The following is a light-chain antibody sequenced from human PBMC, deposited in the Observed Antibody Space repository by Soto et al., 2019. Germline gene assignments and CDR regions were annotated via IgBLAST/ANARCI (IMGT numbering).Light chain of an antibody. CDR2: RNN. Sequence: QSVLPQPPSASGTSGQRVTISCSGSSSNIGSNYVDWYQHLPGTAPKLLIYRNNQRPSGVPDRFSGSKSGTSASLAISGLRSEDEAEYYCAAWDDSLSGWVFGGGTKLTVL. J-gene: IGLJ3*02. CDR3: AAWDDSLSGWV. V-gene: IGLV1-47*01. CDR1: SSNIGSNY.